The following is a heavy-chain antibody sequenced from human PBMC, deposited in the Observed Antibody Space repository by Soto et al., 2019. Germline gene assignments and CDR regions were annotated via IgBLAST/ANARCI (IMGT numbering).Heavy chain of an antibody. CDR1: GGSINSGGYY. V-gene: IGHV4-31*03. Sequence: QVQLQESGPGLVKPSQTLSLTCTVSGGSINSGGYYWSWIRQHPGKGLEWIGYIYYSGSTYYNPSLKSRVTISVATSKNQFSLKLSSVTAADTAVYYCARDLTSYGMDVWGQGTTVTVSS. CDR2: IYYSGST. D-gene: IGHD3-9*01. CDR3: ARDLTSYGMDV. J-gene: IGHJ6*02.